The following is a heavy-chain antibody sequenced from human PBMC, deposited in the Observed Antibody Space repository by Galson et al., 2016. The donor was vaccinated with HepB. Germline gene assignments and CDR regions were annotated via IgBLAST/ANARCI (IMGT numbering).Heavy chain of an antibody. CDR2: ISGSGGGT. J-gene: IGHJ4*02. Sequence: SLRLSCAASGFTFSTYTMGWVRQAPGKGLEWVSGISGSGGGTYYADSVKGRFTISRDNSKNTLYLQMNSLRVEDTAVYYCAKGWSDYWGQGTLVTLSS. CDR1: GFTFSTYT. V-gene: IGHV3-23*01. CDR3: AKGWSDY. D-gene: IGHD2-15*01.